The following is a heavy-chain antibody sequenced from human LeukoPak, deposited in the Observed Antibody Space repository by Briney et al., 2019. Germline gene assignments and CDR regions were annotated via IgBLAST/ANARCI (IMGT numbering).Heavy chain of an antibody. Sequence: QSGGSLRLSCAASGFTVNTNDMSWVRQAPGKGLEWVSVIANDGRTYYADSVKGRFTISRDNSKNTLDLQMNSLRVEDTAVYYCTRDRGSGYASGLDAFDIWGQGTMVTVSS. CDR3: TRDRGSGYASGLDAFDI. V-gene: IGHV3-66*01. CDR1: GFTVNTND. D-gene: IGHD6-19*01. CDR2: IANDGRT. J-gene: IGHJ3*02.